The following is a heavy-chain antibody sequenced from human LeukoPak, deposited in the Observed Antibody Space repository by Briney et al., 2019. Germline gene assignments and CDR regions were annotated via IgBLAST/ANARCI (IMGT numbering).Heavy chain of an antibody. V-gene: IGHV3-23*01. Sequence: PGGSLRLSCAASGFTFSSYAMSWVRQAPGKGLEWVSAISGSGGSTYYADSVKGRFTISRDNSKNTLYLQMNSLRAEDTAVYYCAKTGHSGGYYYRPHFDYWGQGTLVTVSS. CDR1: GFTFSSYA. D-gene: IGHD3-22*01. CDR3: AKTGHSGGYYYRPHFDY. J-gene: IGHJ4*02. CDR2: ISGSGGST.